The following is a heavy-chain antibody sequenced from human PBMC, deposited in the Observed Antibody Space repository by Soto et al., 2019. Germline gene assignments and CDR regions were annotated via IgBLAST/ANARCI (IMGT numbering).Heavy chain of an antibody. Sequence: QVTLKESGPVLVKPTETLTLTCTVSGFSLSNARMGVSWIRQPPGKALEWLAHIFSNDEKSYSTSLKSRLTISKDTSKSQVVLTMTNMDPVDTATYYCARMYALGGDYVNYFDYWGQGTLVTVSS. D-gene: IGHD4-17*01. CDR1: GFSLSNARMG. J-gene: IGHJ4*02. CDR3: ARMYALGGDYVNYFDY. CDR2: IFSNDEK. V-gene: IGHV2-26*01.